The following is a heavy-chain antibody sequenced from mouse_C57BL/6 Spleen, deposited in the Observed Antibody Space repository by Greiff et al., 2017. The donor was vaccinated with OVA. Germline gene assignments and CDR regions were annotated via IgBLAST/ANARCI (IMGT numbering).Heavy chain of an antibody. V-gene: IGHV1-22*01. CDR2: INPNNGGT. Sequence: EVKLQQSGPELVKPGASVKMSCKASGYTFTDYNMHWVKQSHGKSLEWIGYINPNNGGTSYNQKFKGKATLTVNKSSSTAYIELRSLTSEDSAVYYCARGGTTVVAPFDYWGQGTTLTVSS. CDR1: GYTFTDYN. CDR3: ARGGTTVVAPFDY. J-gene: IGHJ2*01. D-gene: IGHD1-1*01.